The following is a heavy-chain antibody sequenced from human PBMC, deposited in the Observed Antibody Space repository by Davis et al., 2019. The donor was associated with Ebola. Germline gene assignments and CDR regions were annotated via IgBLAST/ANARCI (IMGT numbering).Heavy chain of an antibody. CDR3: VTSCRGSSWFCVEGAFDI. Sequence: SETLSLTCTVSGDSISSGKYYWSWIRQPAGKGLEWIGHISSTGRATYSPSLKSRVSFSVDTSKNQFSLKLTSLSAADTAVYYCVTSCRGSSWFCVEGAFDIWGQGTMVTVSS. CDR2: ISSTGRA. D-gene: IGHD6-13*01. CDR1: GDSISSGKYY. V-gene: IGHV4-61*09. J-gene: IGHJ3*02.